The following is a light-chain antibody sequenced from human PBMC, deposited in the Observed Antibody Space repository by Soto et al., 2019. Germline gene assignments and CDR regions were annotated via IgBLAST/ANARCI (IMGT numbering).Light chain of an antibody. CDR1: QRVSARY. J-gene: IGKJ1*01. CDR2: GAS. CDR3: QQYSDSPPT. Sequence: IVLTQSPGTLSLSPGDRATLSCRASQRVSARYLAWYHQKPGQAPRLLIFGASDRATGIPDRFSDSGSGTDFTLTIDRLEPEDFAMYYCQQYSDSPPTFGQGTKVDNK. V-gene: IGKV3-20*01.